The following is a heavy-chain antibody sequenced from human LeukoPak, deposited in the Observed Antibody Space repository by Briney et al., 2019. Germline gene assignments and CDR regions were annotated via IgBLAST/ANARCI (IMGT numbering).Heavy chain of an antibody. CDR3: TTGMRYIGDAFDI. Sequence: GGSLRLSCAASGFTFSNAWMSWVRQPPGKGLEWVGRIKSKTDGGTTVYAAPVKGRFTISRDDSKNTLYLQMNSLKTEDTAVYYCTTGMRYIGDAFDIWGQGTMVTVSS. D-gene: IGHD1-26*01. J-gene: IGHJ3*02. V-gene: IGHV3-15*01. CDR2: IKSKTDGGTT. CDR1: GFTFSNAW.